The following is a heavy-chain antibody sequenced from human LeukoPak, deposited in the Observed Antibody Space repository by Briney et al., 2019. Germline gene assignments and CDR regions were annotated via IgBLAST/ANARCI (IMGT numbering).Heavy chain of an antibody. CDR3: AKDMGYFTGMDV. CDR1: GFIVNSYV. V-gene: IGHV3-23*01. CDR2: IRGSGGST. Sequence: GGSLRLSCAASGFIVNSYVMSWVRQAPGKGLEWVSLIRGSGGSTYYADSVRGRFTISRDNSKNTLYLQMNSLRAEDTAVYYCAKDMGYFTGMDVWGQGTTVTVSS. J-gene: IGHJ6*02. D-gene: IGHD2-8*01.